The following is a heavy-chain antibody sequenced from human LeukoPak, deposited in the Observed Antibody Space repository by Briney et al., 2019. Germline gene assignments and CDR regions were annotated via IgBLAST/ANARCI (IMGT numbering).Heavy chain of an antibody. CDR1: GFTFNTYA. V-gene: IGHV3-53*01. Sequence: PGGSLRLSCAASGFTFNTYAMSWVRQAPGKGLEWVSVIYTDGSTYYADSVKGRFTISSDTSKNTLYLQMNSLRAEDTAVYFCAREPGSSGWYGYFDYWGQGTLVTVSS. D-gene: IGHD6-19*01. CDR2: IYTDGST. J-gene: IGHJ4*02. CDR3: AREPGSSGWYGYFDY.